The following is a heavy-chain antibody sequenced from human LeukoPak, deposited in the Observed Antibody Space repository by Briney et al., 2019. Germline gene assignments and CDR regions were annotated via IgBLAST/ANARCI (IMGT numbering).Heavy chain of an antibody. CDR2: ISGSGGST. CDR3: AKDGDYGDYGGETNWFDP. CDR1: GFTFSSYA. Sequence: PGGSLRLSCAASGFTFSSYAMSWVRQAPGKGLEWVSAISGSGGSTYYADSVKGRFTISRDNSKNTLYLQMSSLRAEDTAVYYCAKDGDYGDYGGETNWFDPWGQGTLVTVSS. D-gene: IGHD4-17*01. V-gene: IGHV3-23*01. J-gene: IGHJ5*02.